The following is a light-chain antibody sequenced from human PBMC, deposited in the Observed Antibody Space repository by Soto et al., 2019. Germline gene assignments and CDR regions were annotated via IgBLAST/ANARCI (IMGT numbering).Light chain of an antibody. J-gene: IGKJ2*01. Sequence: EIVLTQSPGTLSLSPGDIATLSCRASQSLSSAYLAWYQQKPGQAPRLLMYGASNRPTGIPDRFSGSGSGTDFTLTISRLEPEDFAVYYFQQYASSPPYTFGQGTKLEI. CDR1: QSLSSAY. V-gene: IGKV3-20*01. CDR2: GAS. CDR3: QQYASSPPYT.